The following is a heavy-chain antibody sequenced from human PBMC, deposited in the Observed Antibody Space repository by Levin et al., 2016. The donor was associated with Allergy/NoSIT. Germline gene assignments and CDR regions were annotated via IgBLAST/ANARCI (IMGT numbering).Heavy chain of an antibody. Sequence: SETLSLTCTVSGGSISGYYWSWIRQPPGKGLEWIGEINHSGSTNYNPSLKSRVTISVDTSKNQFSLKLSSVTAADTAVYYCASGSYDILTGWAGYWGQGTLVTVSS. CDR1: GGSISGYY. V-gene: IGHV4-34*01. CDR2: INHSGST. J-gene: IGHJ4*02. CDR3: ASGSYDILTGWAGY. D-gene: IGHD3-9*01.